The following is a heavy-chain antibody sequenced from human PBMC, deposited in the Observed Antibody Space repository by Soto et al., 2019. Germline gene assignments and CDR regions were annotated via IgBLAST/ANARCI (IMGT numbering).Heavy chain of an antibody. D-gene: IGHD1-26*01. Sequence: QVQLVQSGAEVKKPGSSVKVSCKASGGTFSSYAISWVRQAPGQGLEWMGGIIPIFGTANYAQKFQGRVTINADESTSSGYMELSSLRYEDTDVYYCARGEGFEPPYYYFGMDVWGQGTTVTVS. CDR2: IIPIFGTA. V-gene: IGHV1-69*01. CDR1: GGTFSSYA. CDR3: ARGEGFEPPYYYFGMDV. J-gene: IGHJ6*02.